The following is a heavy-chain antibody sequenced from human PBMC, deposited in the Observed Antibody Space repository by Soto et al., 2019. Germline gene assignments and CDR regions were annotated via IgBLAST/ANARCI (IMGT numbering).Heavy chain of an antibody. CDR3: VRFFEGGYTDSSFDY. V-gene: IGHV3-7*03. Sequence: GGSLRLSCAGSGFTLSSYWMSWVRQAPGKGLEWVANIKQDGSENYYVDSVRGRFTISRDNAKNSLYLQMNSLRAEDTAVYYCVRFFEGGYTDSSFDYWREGTLIAVSS. CDR2: IKQDGSEN. D-gene: IGHD2-2*02. J-gene: IGHJ4*02. CDR1: GFTLSSYW.